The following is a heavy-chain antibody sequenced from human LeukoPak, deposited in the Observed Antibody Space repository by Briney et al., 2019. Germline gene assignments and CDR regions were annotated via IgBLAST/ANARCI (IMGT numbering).Heavy chain of an antibody. D-gene: IGHD1-26*01. CDR3: TRIRSRGSDRYDY. CDR1: GFTFGDYA. V-gene: IGHV3-49*04. Sequence: PGGSLRLSCTASGFTFGDYAISWVRQAPGKGLEWVGFIRSKAYGGTTEYAASVKGRFTISRDDSKSIAYLQMNSLKTEDTAVYYCTRIRSRGSDRYDYWGQGTLVTVSS. CDR2: IRSKAYGGTT. J-gene: IGHJ4*02.